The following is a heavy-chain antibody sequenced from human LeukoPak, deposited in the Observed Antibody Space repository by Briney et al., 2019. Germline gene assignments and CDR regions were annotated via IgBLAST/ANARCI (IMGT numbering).Heavy chain of an antibody. J-gene: IGHJ4*02. Sequence: SETLSLTCTVSGGSVTSSTYYWGWIRQPPGKGLEWIGTVYHNGNTYYNPSLKSRVTISVDTSKNQFSLKLSSVTAADTAVYNCARSYYGDYSFDYWGQGTLVTVSS. D-gene: IGHD4-17*01. V-gene: IGHV4-39*01. CDR3: ARSYYGDYSFDY. CDR1: GGSVTSSTYY. CDR2: VYHNGNT.